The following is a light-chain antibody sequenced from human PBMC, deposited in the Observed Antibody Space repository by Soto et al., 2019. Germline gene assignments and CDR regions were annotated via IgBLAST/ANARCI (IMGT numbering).Light chain of an antibody. CDR3: GTWDSSLSAVV. CDR2: DNN. Sequence: QSVLTQPPSVSGAPGQRVTISCTGSSSNIGASFDVHWYQHLPGTAPKLLIYDNNKRPSGIPDRFSGSRSGTSATLDITGLQTGDEADYYCGTWDSSLSAVVFGGGTKLTVL. V-gene: IGLV1-51*01. J-gene: IGLJ3*02. CDR1: SSNIGASFD.